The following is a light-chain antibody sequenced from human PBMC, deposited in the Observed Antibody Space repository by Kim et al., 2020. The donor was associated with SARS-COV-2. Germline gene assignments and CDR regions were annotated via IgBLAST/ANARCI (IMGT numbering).Light chain of an antibody. V-gene: IGLV1-44*01. CDR2: SNN. J-gene: IGLJ3*02. Sequence: GQRVTISCSGSSSNIGSNTVNCYQQLPGTAPKVLIYSNNQRPSGVPDRFSGSKSGTSASLAISGLQSEDEADYHCAAWDDRLNGWVFGGGTKVTVL. CDR1: SSNIGSNT. CDR3: AAWDDRLNGWV.